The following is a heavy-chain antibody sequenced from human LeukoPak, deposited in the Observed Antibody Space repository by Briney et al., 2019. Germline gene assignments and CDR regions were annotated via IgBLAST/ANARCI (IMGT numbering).Heavy chain of an antibody. D-gene: IGHD3-22*01. Sequence: GASVKVSCKASGGTFSGYTISWVRQAPGQGLEWMGGLIPIFGTTNYAQKFQGRVTITADESTSTAYMELSSLTSEDTAVYYCATPHWGFYDSGGHYYFVNWGRGTLVTVSS. J-gene: IGHJ4*01. CDR1: GGTFSGYT. CDR2: LIPIFGTT. CDR3: ATPHWGFYDSGGHYYFVN. V-gene: IGHV1-69*13.